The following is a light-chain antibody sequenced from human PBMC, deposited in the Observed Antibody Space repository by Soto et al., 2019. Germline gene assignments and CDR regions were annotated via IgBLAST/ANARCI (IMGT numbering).Light chain of an antibody. J-gene: IGLJ1*01. Sequence: QSVLTQPTSASGSPGQSVTISCTETSSDVGAYNYVSWYQQLPGKAPKLIIYEVSKRPSGVPDRFSGSKSGNTASLTVSGLQAEDEADYYCTSYAGTYSFFYVFGTGTKVTV. V-gene: IGLV2-8*01. CDR1: SSDVGAYNY. CDR3: TSYAGTYSFFYV. CDR2: EVS.